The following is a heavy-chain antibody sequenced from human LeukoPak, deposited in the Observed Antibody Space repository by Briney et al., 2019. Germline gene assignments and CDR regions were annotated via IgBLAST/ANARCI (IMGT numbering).Heavy chain of an antibody. V-gene: IGHV3-23*01. CDR1: GFTFSSYA. D-gene: IGHD6-13*01. CDR2: ISGSGGST. J-gene: IGHJ6*02. CDR3: AKLHKGYSSSWYKRYYGMDV. Sequence: GGSLRLSCAASGFTFSSYAMHWVRQAPGKGLEWVSAISGSGGSTYYADSVKGRFTISRDNSKNTLYLQMNSLRAEDTAVYYCAKLHKGYSSSWYKRYYGMDVWGQGTTVTVSS.